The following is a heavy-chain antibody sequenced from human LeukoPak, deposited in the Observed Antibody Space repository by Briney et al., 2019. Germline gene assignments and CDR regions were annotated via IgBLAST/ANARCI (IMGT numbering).Heavy chain of an antibody. CDR1: GFTFSSYS. D-gene: IGHD2-15*01. V-gene: IGHV3-48*02. CDR3: AREWWSAFDI. Sequence: PGGSLRLSCAASGFTFSSYSMNWVRQAPGKGLEWVSYISFSSSTIYSADSVKGRFTISRDNAKNSLYLQMNSLRDEYTAVYYCAREWWSAFDIRGQGTMVTVSS. J-gene: IGHJ3*02. CDR2: ISFSSSTI.